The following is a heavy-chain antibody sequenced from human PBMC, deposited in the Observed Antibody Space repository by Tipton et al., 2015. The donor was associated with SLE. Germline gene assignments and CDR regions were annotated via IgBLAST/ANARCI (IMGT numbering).Heavy chain of an antibody. CDR2: IYHSGST. CDR3: ARDPGYCSGGSCSDAFDI. J-gene: IGHJ3*02. CDR1: GYSISSGYY. D-gene: IGHD2-15*01. V-gene: IGHV4-38-2*02. Sequence: TLSLTCAVSGYSISSGYYWDWIRQPPGKGLEWIGSIYHSGSTYYNPSLQSRVTISVDTSKNQFSLKLSSVTAADTAVYYCARDPGYCSGGSCSDAFDIWGQGTMVTVSS.